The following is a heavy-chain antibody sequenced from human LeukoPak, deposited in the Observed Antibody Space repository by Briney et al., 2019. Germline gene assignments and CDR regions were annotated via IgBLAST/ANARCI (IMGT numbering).Heavy chain of an antibody. CDR3: ARVIAAGYFDY. CDR1: GFTFSSYW. CDR2: IEQDGSER. J-gene: IGHJ4*02. Sequence: GGSLRLSCAASGFTFSSYWMTWVRQAPGKGLEWVANIEQDGSERYYVDSVKGRFTISRDNAKNSLYLQMNSLRAEDTAVYYCARVIAAGYFDYWGQGTLVTVSS. D-gene: IGHD6-13*01. V-gene: IGHV3-7*01.